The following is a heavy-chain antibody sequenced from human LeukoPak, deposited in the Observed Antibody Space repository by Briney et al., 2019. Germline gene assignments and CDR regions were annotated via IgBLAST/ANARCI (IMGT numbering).Heavy chain of an antibody. CDR1: GYIFTSYC. V-gene: IGHV1-18*01. Sequence: ASVKVSCKASGYIFTSYCISWVRQAPGQGLEWMGWISVYNGNTNYAQKLKGRVTMTTDTSTSTAYMELRSLRSDDTAVYYCARGDAAMVTLYCLDYWGQGTLVTVSS. CDR3: ARGDAAMVTLYCLDY. J-gene: IGHJ4*02. CDR2: ISVYNGNT. D-gene: IGHD5-18*01.